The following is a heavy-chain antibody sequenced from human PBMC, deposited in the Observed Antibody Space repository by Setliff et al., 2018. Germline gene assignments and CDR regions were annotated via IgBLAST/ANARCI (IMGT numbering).Heavy chain of an antibody. J-gene: IGHJ5*02. CDR3: ARGSRPLWGA. V-gene: IGHV1-3*04. CDR2: INTDNGNT. Sequence: ASVKVSCKASGYTFTKNAIHWLRQAPGQRPEWVGWINTDNGNTRYSQNFQDRVTITRDTSATTAFVELSSLRSDDTAVYFCARGSRPLWGAWGQGTLVTVSS. D-gene: IGHD5-18*01. CDR1: GYTFTKNA.